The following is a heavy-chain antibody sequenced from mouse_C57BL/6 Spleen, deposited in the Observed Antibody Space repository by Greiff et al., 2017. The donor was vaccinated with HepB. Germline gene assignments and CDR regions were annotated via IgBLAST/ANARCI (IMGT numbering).Heavy chain of an antibody. CDR3: AKKGDYSNSYWYFDV. D-gene: IGHD2-5*01. CDR2: IWRGGST. V-gene: IGHV2-5*01. CDR1: GFSLTSYG. J-gene: IGHJ1*03. Sequence: VKLVESGPGLVQPSQSLSITCTVSGFSLTSYGVHWVRQSPGKGLEWLGVIWRGGSTDYNAAFMSRLSITKDNSKSQVFFKMNSLQADDTAIYYCAKKGDYSNSYWYFDVWGTGTTVTVSS.